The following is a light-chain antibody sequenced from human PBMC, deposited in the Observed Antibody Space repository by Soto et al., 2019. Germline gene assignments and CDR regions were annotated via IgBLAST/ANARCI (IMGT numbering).Light chain of an antibody. J-gene: IGLJ2*01. CDR3: AAWDDSLNGPV. CDR2: TNN. CDR1: SSKIGSNT. V-gene: IGLV1-44*01. Sequence: QSVLTQPPSASGTPGQRGTLSRSGSSSKIGSNTVNWYQQLPGTAPKLLIYTNNQRPSGVPDRFSGSKSGTSASLAISGLQSEDEADYYCAAWDDSLNGPVFGGGTKVTVL.